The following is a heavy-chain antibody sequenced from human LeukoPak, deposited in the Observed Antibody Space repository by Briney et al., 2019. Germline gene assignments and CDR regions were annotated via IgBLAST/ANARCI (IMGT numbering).Heavy chain of an antibody. CDR3: ARAGIAAAGGAFDY. J-gene: IGHJ4*02. CDR1: GGSLSSGDYY. CDR2: IYYSGST. V-gene: IGHV4-30-4*01. Sequence: SQTLSLTCTVSGGSLSSGDYYWSWIRQPPGKGLEWIGYIYYSGSTYYNPSLKSRVTISVDTSKNQFSLKLSSVTAADTAVYYCARAGIAAAGGAFDYWGQGTLVTVSS. D-gene: IGHD6-13*01.